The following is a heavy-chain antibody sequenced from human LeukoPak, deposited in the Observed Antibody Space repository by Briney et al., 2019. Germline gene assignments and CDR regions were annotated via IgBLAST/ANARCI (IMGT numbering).Heavy chain of an antibody. CDR2: IWYDGSNK. V-gene: IGHV3-33*01. CDR3: AREAGTTGAFDY. CDR1: GFTFSSYG. D-gene: IGHD1-1*01. J-gene: IGHJ4*02. Sequence: GGSLRLSCAASGFTFSSYGMHWVRQAPGKGLEWVAVIWYDGSNKYYADSVKGRFTISRDNSKNTLYLQMNSLRAEDTAVYYCAREAGTTGAFDYWGQGTLVTVSS.